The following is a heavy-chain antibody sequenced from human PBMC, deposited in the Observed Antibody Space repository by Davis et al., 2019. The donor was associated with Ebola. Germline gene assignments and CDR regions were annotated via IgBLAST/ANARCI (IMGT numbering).Heavy chain of an antibody. CDR2: ISASGGAT. J-gene: IGHJ4*02. CDR1: GFLFSSYA. V-gene: IGHV3-23*01. CDR3: AKDLTSYYGSGDFFDY. Sequence: GESLKISCAASGFLFSSYAMSWVRQAPGRGLEWVSSISASGGATFYADSVKGRIVMSRDNSNDTLYLRMNNLRAEDTAIYYCAKDLTSYYGSGDFFDYWGQGILVTVPS. D-gene: IGHD3-10*01.